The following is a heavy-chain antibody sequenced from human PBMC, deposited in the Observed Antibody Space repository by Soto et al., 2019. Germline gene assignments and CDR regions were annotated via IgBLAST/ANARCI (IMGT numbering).Heavy chain of an antibody. J-gene: IGHJ4*02. CDR1: GGTFSSYA. D-gene: IGHD4-4*01. CDR2: IIPIFGTA. V-gene: IGHV1-69*12. CDR3: ARDGGVYDYSPFDY. Sequence: QVQLVQSGAEVKKPGSSVKVSCKASGGTFSSYAISWVRQAPGQGLEWMGGIIPIFGTADYAQKFQGRVTITADEATGTAYMELSSLRSEDTAVYYCARDGGVYDYSPFDYWGQGTLVTVSS.